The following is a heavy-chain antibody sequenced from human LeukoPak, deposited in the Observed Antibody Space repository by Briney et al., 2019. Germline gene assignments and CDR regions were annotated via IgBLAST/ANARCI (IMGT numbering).Heavy chain of an antibody. J-gene: IGHJ3*02. CDR1: GYTFTSYY. Sequence: ASVKVSCKASGYTFTSYYMHWVRQAPGQGLEWMGIINPSGGSTSYAQKFQGRVTMTRDTSTSTVYMELSSLRSEDTAVYYCARVHFEAAALMGDAFDIWGQGTMVTVSS. D-gene: IGHD6-13*01. CDR2: INPSGGST. CDR3: ARVHFEAAALMGDAFDI. V-gene: IGHV1-46*01.